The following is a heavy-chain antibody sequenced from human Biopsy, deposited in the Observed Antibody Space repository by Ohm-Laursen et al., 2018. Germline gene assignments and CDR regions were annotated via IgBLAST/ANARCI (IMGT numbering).Heavy chain of an antibody. CDR1: GYSISSGYY. V-gene: IGHV4-38-2*01. D-gene: IGHD6-13*01. CDR2: IYHSGST. CDR3: AKGAGSSRSQGFDY. J-gene: IGHJ4*02. Sequence: SETLSLTCAVSGYSISSGYYWGWIRQPPGKGLEWIGSIYHSGSTYYNPSLKSRVTISVDTSKNQFSLKLSSVTAADTALYYCAKGAGSSRSQGFDYWGQGILVTVSS.